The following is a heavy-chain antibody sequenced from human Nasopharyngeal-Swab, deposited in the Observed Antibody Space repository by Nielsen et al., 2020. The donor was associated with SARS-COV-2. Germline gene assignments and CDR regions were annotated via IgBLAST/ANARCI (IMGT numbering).Heavy chain of an antibody. CDR3: ARQHIYCSCDTCYSDAFDI. D-gene: IGHD2-15*01. J-gene: IGHJ3*02. V-gene: IGHV4-59*08. Sequence: SETLSLTCSVSGGSFGNYYWSWIRQPPGKGREWIGYVYHSGSTSYNPSLKSRVTIGIDTSTNQFYLLLTSVTAADTAVYSCARQHIYCSCDTCYSDAFDIWGQGALVSVSA. CDR1: GGSFGNYY. CDR2: VYHSGST.